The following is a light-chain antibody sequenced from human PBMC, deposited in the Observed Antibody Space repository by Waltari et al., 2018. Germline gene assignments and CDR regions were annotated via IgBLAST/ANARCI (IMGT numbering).Light chain of an antibody. CDR1: QTVLNTSNNKNY. V-gene: IGKV4-1*01. CDR2: WAS. Sequence: DVVMTQSPDSLAVSLGERATIKCRSSQTVLNTSNNKNYLAWYQQKAGQSPQMLIYWASTRESGVPERFSGSGSGTGFNLSIDSLQAEDVAVYHCQQYYSVPPTFGQGTKVEIK. J-gene: IGKJ1*01. CDR3: QQYYSVPPT.